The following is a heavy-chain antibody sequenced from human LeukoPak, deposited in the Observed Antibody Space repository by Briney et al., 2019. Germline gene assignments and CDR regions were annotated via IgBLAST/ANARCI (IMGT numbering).Heavy chain of an antibody. Sequence: PGGSLRLSCAASGFTFSSYAMHWVRQAPGKGLEYVSGISSNGGSTNYANSVKGRFTISRDNSKNTLYLQMGSLRVEDMAVYYCARERRGSNAYWGQGTLVTVSS. CDR3: ARERRGSNAY. V-gene: IGHV3-64*01. CDR1: GFTFSSYA. J-gene: IGHJ4*02. D-gene: IGHD1-26*01. CDR2: ISSNGGST.